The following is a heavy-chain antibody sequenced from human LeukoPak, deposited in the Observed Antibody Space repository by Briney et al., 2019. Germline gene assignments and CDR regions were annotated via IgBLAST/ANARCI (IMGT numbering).Heavy chain of an antibody. D-gene: IGHD3-10*01. Sequence: SETLSLTCAVYGGSFNNYYWSWIRQSPGKGLEWIGEINHSGSTNYNPSLKSRITISVDTSKNQFSLKVSSVTAADTAVYYCARGDPKTVVQGVLGIKYYYYYMDVWAKGTTVTVPS. V-gene: IGHV4-34*01. CDR2: INHSGST. CDR3: ARGDPKTVVQGVLGIKYYYYYMDV. J-gene: IGHJ6*03. CDR1: GGSFNNYY.